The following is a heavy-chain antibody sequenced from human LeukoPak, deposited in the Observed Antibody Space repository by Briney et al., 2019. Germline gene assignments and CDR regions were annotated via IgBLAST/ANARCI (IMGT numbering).Heavy chain of an antibody. CDR2: IYGSGTT. D-gene: IGHD3-16*01. V-gene: IGHV4-38-2*02. Sequence: PSETLSLTCTVSGYSISSGHFWSWIRQPPGKGLEWIGSIYGSGTTYYDPPLRGRVSISADTSKNHFSLELSSVTAADTAVYYCASVGGDSPYWGQGTLVTVSS. CDR1: GYSISSGHF. CDR3: ASVGGDSPY. J-gene: IGHJ4*02.